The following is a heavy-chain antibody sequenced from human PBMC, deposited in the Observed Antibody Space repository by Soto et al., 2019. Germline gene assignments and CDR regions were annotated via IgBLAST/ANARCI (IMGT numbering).Heavy chain of an antibody. Sequence: QVQLVQSGAEVKKPGSSVKVSCKASGGTFSSYTISWVRQAPGQGLEWMGRIIPILGIANYAQKFQGRVTITADKSTSTAYMELSSLRSEDTAVYYFATMVRGVIPTPDYWGQGTLVTVSS. D-gene: IGHD3-10*01. CDR3: ATMVRGVIPTPDY. J-gene: IGHJ4*02. V-gene: IGHV1-69*02. CDR1: GGTFSSYT. CDR2: IIPILGIA.